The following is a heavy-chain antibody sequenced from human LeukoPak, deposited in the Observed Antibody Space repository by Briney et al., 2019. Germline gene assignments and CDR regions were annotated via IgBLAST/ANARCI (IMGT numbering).Heavy chain of an antibody. D-gene: IGHD2-15*01. CDR1: GFTFSSFD. CDR3: ARSYCGGLSCYLFDY. CDR2: ISYDGSNE. J-gene: IGHJ4*02. V-gene: IGHV3-30*04. Sequence: PGGSLRLSCAASGFTFSSFDLHWVRQTPGEGLEGVALISYDGSNEYYADSVKGRFTISRDNPKNTVNLQMHSLRAEDTAVYYCARSYCGGLSCYLFDYWGQGTLVGVPS.